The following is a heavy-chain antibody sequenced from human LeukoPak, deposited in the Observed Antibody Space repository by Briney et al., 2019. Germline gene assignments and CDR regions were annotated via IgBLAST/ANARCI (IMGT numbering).Heavy chain of an antibody. CDR3: ARSSSGWYIYFDY. CDR1: GYTFTGYY. Sequence: GASVKVSCKASGYTFTGYYMHWVRQAPGQGLEWMGWINPNSGGTNYAQKFQGRVTMIRDTSISTAYMELSRLRSDDTAVYYCARSSSGWYIYFDYWGQGTLVTVSS. J-gene: IGHJ4*02. D-gene: IGHD6-19*01. CDR2: INPNSGGT. V-gene: IGHV1-2*02.